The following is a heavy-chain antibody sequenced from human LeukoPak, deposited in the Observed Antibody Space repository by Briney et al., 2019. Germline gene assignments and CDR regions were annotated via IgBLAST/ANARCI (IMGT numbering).Heavy chain of an antibody. CDR2: INPSGGST. Sequence: GASVKVSCKASGYTFTSYYMHWVRQAPGQGLEWMGIINPSGGSTSYAQKFQGRVTMTRDTSTSTVYMELSSLRSEDTAVYYCARSIPPTVVTPVEWYYYYGTDVWGQGTTVTVSS. D-gene: IGHD4-17*01. V-gene: IGHV1-46*01. J-gene: IGHJ6*02. CDR3: ARSIPPTVVTPVEWYYYYGTDV. CDR1: GYTFTSYY.